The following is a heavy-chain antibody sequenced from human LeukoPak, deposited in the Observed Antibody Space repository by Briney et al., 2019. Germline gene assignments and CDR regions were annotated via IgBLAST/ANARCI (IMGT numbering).Heavy chain of an antibody. CDR1: GFTFSSYW. D-gene: IGHD3-9*01. V-gene: IGHV3-7*03. Sequence: GGSLRLSCAASGFTFSSYWMSWVRQAPGKGLEWVANIKQDRSEKYYVDSVKGRFTISRDSAKNSLYLQMNSLRAEDTAVYYCARGYYDILTGYYKAHYFDYWGQGTLVTVSS. J-gene: IGHJ4*02. CDR3: ARGYYDILTGYYKAHYFDY. CDR2: IKQDRSEK.